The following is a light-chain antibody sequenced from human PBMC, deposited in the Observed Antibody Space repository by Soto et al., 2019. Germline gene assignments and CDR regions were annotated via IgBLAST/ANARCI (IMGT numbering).Light chain of an antibody. Sequence: EIVLTQSPATLSLSPGERATLSCRASQSVSNYLAWYQKKPGQAPRLLIYDASNRATGIPARFSGSGSGAEFALTISSLQSEDFAVYYCQQYHYWPPITFGQGTRLEIK. V-gene: IGKV3-15*01. J-gene: IGKJ5*01. CDR2: DAS. CDR3: QQYHYWPPIT. CDR1: QSVSNY.